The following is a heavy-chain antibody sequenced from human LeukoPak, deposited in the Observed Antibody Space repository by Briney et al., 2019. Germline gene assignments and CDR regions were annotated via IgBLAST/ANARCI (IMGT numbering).Heavy chain of an antibody. Sequence: PSETLSLTCTVSGGSISNYYWGWIRQPPGNGLEWIGSIYYSGSTYYNPSLKSRVTISVDTSKNQFSLKLSSVTAADTAVYHCARGRGRITMVRGPYAHFDYWGQGTLVTVSS. CDR1: GGSISNYY. D-gene: IGHD3-10*01. J-gene: IGHJ4*02. CDR2: IYYSGST. CDR3: ARGRGRITMVRGPYAHFDY. V-gene: IGHV4-39*07.